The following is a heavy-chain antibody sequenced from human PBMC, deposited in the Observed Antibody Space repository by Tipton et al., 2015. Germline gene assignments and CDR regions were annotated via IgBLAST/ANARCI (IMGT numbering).Heavy chain of an antibody. D-gene: IGHD6-13*01. CDR2: ISAYNGNT. J-gene: IGHJ4*02. V-gene: IGHV1-18*01. Sequence: SGAEVKKPGASVKVSCKASGYTFTSYGISWVRQAPGQGLEWMGWISAYNGNTKYAQKLQGRVTMTTDTSTSTAYMELRSLRSDDTAFYFCARENSIWYPYCDHWGQGTLVTVAS. CDR1: GYTFTSYG. CDR3: ARENSIWYPYCDH.